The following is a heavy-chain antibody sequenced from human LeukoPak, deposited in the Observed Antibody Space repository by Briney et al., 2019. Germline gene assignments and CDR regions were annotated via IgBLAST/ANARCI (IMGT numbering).Heavy chain of an antibody. Sequence: ASVKVSCKASGYTFTSYGISWVRQAPGQGLEWMGWISAYNGNTNYAQKPQGRVTMTTDTSTSTAYMELRSLRSDDTAVYYCARAVDILRYFDWLPVGSYYFDYWGQGTLVTVSS. J-gene: IGHJ4*02. CDR3: ARAVDILRYFDWLPVGSYYFDY. D-gene: IGHD3-9*01. CDR1: GYTFTSYG. V-gene: IGHV1-18*01. CDR2: ISAYNGNT.